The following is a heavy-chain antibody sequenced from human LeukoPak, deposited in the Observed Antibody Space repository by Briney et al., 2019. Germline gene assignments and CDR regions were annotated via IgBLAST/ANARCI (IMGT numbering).Heavy chain of an antibody. CDR3: ARDRGKRGFDY. CDR1: GFTFSSYS. V-gene: IGHV3-21*01. J-gene: IGHJ4*02. CDR2: ISSSSSYI. Sequence: GGSLRLSCAASGFTFSSYSMNRVRQAPGKGLEWVSSISSSSSYIYYADSVKGRFTISRDNAKNSLYLQMTSLRAEDTAVYYCARDRGKRGFDYWGQGTLVTVSS.